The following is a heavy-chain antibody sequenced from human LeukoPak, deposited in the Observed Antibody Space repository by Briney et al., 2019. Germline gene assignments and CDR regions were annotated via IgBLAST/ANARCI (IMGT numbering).Heavy chain of an antibody. D-gene: IGHD3-22*01. CDR3: ARDSLNSGYSY. CDR1: GYTFTSYY. Sequence: GASVKVSCKASGYTFTSYYMHWVRQAPGRGLEWMGITNPSGGSTSYAQKFQGRVTMTRDTSTSTVYMELSSLRSEDTAVYYCARDSLNSGYSYWGQGTLVTASS. V-gene: IGHV1-46*01. J-gene: IGHJ4*02. CDR2: TNPSGGST.